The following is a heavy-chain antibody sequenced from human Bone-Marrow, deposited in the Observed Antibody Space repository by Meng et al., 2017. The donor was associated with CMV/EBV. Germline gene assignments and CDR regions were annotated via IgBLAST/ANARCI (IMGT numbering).Heavy chain of an antibody. D-gene: IGHD5-18*01. CDR2: INNDGSTT. CDR1: GFTFSSYW. J-gene: IGHJ5*02. CDR3: ASLDTATFPGVAH. Sequence: GESLKISCAASGFTFSSYWMHWVRQAPGKGLVWVSRINNDGSTTNYADSVKGRFTISRDNAKKSLYLQMNSLRVEDTAVYFCASLDTATFPGVAHWGQGTLVTVSS. V-gene: IGHV3-74*01.